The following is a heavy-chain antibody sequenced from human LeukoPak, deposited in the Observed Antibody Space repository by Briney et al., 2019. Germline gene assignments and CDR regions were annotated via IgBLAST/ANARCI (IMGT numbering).Heavy chain of an antibody. D-gene: IGHD6-19*01. CDR2: IYYSGST. CDR1: GGSISSYY. CDR3: ERSLYSSGWYFDY. J-gene: IGHJ4*02. Sequence: SETLSLTCTVSGGSISSYYWSWIRQPPGKGLEWIGYIYYSGSTNYNPSLKSRVTISVDTSENQFSLKLSSVTAADTAVYYCERSLYSSGWYFDYWGQGTLVTVSS. V-gene: IGHV4-59*01.